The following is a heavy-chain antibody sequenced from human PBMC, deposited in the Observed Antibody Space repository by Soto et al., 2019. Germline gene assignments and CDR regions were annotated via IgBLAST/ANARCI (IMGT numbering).Heavy chain of an antibody. D-gene: IGHD2-15*01. J-gene: IGHJ4*02. Sequence: QVQLVQSGAEVKKPGASVKVSCKASGYTFTSYGISWVRQAPGQGLEWMGWISAYNGNTTYAQKLQGRVTMTTDPPTSTAYMDLRRLRSDVTAVYYCPRHPEGIGVDYVGQGPLVTVST. V-gene: IGHV1-18*01. CDR2: ISAYNGNT. CDR1: GYTFTSYG. CDR3: PRHPEGIGVDY.